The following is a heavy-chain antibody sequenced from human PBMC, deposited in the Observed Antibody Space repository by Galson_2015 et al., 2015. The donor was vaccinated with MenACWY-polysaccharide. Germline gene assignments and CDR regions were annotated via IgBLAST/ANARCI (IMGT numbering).Heavy chain of an antibody. J-gene: IGHJ4*02. CDR1: GFTFSNYA. CDR3: ARDWGAVVPTAIGFSFDY. D-gene: IGHD2-2*01. Sequence: SLRLSCAASGFTFSNYAMHWVRQAPGKGLDWVAVISYDGSNKYFADSVKGRFTISRDNSKNTLYLQMNSLRAEGTAVYYCARDWGAVVPTAIGFSFDYWGQGTLVTASS. V-gene: IGHV3-30-3*01. CDR2: ISYDGSNK.